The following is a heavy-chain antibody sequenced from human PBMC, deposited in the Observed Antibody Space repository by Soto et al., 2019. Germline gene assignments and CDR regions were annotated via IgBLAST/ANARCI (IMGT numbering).Heavy chain of an antibody. CDR1: GFTFSSYW. CDR3: ARRGDYYEGSAFDI. Sequence: GGSLRLSCAASGFTFSSYWMSWVRQAPGKGLEWVANIKQDGSEKYYVDSAKGRFTISRDNAKNSLYLQMNSLRAEDTAVYYCARRGDYYEGSAFDIWGQGTMVTVSS. V-gene: IGHV3-7*03. D-gene: IGHD3-22*01. CDR2: IKQDGSEK. J-gene: IGHJ3*02.